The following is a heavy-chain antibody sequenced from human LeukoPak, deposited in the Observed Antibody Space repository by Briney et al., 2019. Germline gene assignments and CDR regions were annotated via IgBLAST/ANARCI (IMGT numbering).Heavy chain of an antibody. CDR1: GFTFSSYA. D-gene: IGHD2-15*01. CDR3: AKDVGYCSGGSCYPNYYYYGMDV. Sequence: GGSLRLSCAASGFTFSSYAMSWVRQAPGKGLEWVSAISGSGGSTYYADSVKGRFTISRDNSKNTLYLQMNSLRAEDTAVYYCAKDVGYCSGGSCYPNYYYYGMDVWGQGPRVTVSS. V-gene: IGHV3-23*01. J-gene: IGHJ6*02. CDR2: ISGSGGST.